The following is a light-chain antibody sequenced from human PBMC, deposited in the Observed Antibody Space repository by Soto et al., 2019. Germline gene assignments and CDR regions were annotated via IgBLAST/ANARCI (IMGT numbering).Light chain of an antibody. Sequence: EIVLTQSPATLSVSPGERATLSCRASQSVSSNLAWYQHKPGQAPRLLIYVASTRATGIPARFSGSGSGTEFTLTISRLQSEDFAVYYCQQYSNWPLTFGGGTKVDIK. V-gene: IGKV3-15*01. CDR1: QSVSSN. CDR3: QQYSNWPLT. CDR2: VAS. J-gene: IGKJ4*01.